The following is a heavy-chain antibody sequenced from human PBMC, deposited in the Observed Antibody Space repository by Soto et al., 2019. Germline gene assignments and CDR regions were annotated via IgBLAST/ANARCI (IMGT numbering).Heavy chain of an antibody. CDR3: ARNVDTNRAYYFDF. J-gene: IGHJ4*02. V-gene: IGHV4-59*01. D-gene: IGHD5-18*01. Sequence: SETLSLTCTFSVASISPYYWSWIRQPPGKGLEWIGYIYYNGNTNYNPSLRSRVTMSVDTSKNQFSLKLNSVTAADTAVYYCARNVDTNRAYYFDFWGQGALVTVSS. CDR1: VASISPYY. CDR2: IYYNGNT.